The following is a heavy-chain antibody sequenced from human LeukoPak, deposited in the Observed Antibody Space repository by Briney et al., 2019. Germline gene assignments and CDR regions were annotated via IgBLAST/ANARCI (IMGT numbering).Heavy chain of an antibody. D-gene: IGHD6-19*01. Sequence: GGSLRLSCAASGFTFSSYSMNWVRQAPGKGLEWVSSISSSSSSYIYYADSVKGRFTISRDNAKNSLYLQMNSLRAEDTAVYYCAKDRGYSSGWYVYWGQGTLVTVSS. V-gene: IGHV3-21*01. CDR3: AKDRGYSSGWYVY. J-gene: IGHJ4*02. CDR1: GFTFSSYS. CDR2: ISSSSSSYI.